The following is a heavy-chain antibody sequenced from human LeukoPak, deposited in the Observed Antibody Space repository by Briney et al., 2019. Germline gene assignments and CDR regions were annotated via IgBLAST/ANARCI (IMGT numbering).Heavy chain of an antibody. Sequence: SGTLSLTCAVSGGSISSSNWWSWVRQPPGKGLEWIGEIYHSGSTNYNPSHKSRVTISVDKSKNQFSLKLSSVTAADTAVYYCARDWGAYNWNIGNYYYMDVWSKGTTVTVSS. D-gene: IGHD1-20*01. CDR2: IYHSGST. J-gene: IGHJ6*03. CDR1: GGSISSSNW. V-gene: IGHV4-4*02. CDR3: ARDWGAYNWNIGNYYYMDV.